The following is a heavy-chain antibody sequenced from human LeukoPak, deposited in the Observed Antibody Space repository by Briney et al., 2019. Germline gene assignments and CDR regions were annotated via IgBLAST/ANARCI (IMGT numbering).Heavy chain of an antibody. CDR2: IYHSGST. CDR3: ARGGDSSSFDP. V-gene: IGHV4-30-2*01. D-gene: IGHD6-6*01. Sequence: SQTLSLTCTVSGGSISSGGYYWSWIRQPPGKGLEWIGYIYHSGSTYYNPSLKSRVTISVDRSKNQFSLKLSSVTAADTAVYYCARGGDSSSFDPWGQGTLVTVSS. J-gene: IGHJ5*02. CDR1: GGSISSGGYY.